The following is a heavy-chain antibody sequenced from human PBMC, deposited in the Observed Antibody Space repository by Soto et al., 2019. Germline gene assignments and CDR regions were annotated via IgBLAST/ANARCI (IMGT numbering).Heavy chain of an antibody. CDR1: GFTFSNYW. Sequence: EVQLVESGGGLVQPGGSLRLSCAASGFTFSNYWMTWVRQAPGKGLEWVANIKRDGSAKSYLDSVRGRFTIARDNAKKALYLPMDRLRADDRALYCCAMDVFLVSISLYLEAFEIWSQRTMVTVSS. D-gene: IGHD3-3*02. V-gene: IGHV3-7*04. CDR2: IKRDGSAK. J-gene: IGHJ3*02. CDR3: AMDVFLVSISLYLEAFEI.